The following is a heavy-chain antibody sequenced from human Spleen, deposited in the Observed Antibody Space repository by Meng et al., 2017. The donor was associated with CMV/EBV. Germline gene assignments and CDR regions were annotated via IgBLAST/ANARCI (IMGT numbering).Heavy chain of an antibody. D-gene: IGHD5-18*01. Sequence: FSDYVMHWVRQAPGKGLEWVALMTYDGDIKYYAEGVKGRFTISRDNSKNTVYLQMNSLRAEDTAVYYCARDAWGGYSYGPGGGWFDDWGQGTLVTVSS. V-gene: IGHV3-30*04. J-gene: IGHJ5*02. CDR1: FSDYV. CDR3: ARDAWGGYSYGPGGGWFDD. CDR2: MTYDGDIK.